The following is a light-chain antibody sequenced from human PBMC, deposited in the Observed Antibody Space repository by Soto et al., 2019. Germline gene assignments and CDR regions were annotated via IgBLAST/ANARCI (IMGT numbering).Light chain of an antibody. Sequence: QSALTQPPSASGSPGQSVTISCTGTSSDVGGYNYVSWYQQHPGKAPKLMIYEVNKRPSGVPDRFSGSKSDNTASLTASGLQAEDEADYYCSSYAGNNNLVFGGGTQLTVL. J-gene: IGLJ2*01. CDR2: EVN. V-gene: IGLV2-8*01. CDR3: SSYAGNNNLV. CDR1: SSDVGGYNY.